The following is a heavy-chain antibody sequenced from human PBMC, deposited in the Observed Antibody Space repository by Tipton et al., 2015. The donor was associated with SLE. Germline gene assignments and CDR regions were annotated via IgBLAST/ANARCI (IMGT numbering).Heavy chain of an antibody. CDR2: VYTIGST. CDR3: AGRTTDDDPRVGAFDI. J-gene: IGHJ3*02. D-gene: IGHD1/OR15-1a*01. CDR1: GGSISSSSYY. Sequence: TLSLTCTVSGGSISSSSYYWSWIRQPPGKGLDWTGLVYTIGSTNYNPSLKSRVTMSVDTSTNQFSLKLISVTAADTAVYYCAGRTTDDDPRVGAFDIRGQGILVTVSS. V-gene: IGHV4-61*02.